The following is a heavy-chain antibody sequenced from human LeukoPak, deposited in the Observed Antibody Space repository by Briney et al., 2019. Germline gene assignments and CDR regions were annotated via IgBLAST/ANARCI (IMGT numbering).Heavy chain of an antibody. J-gene: IGHJ6*03. CDR1: GYRFTSYW. V-gene: IGHV5-51*01. D-gene: IGHD3-10*01. CDR2: IYPGDSDA. CDR3: ARQPPVGSGGYYYYMDV. Sequence: GESLKISCKGSGYRFTSYWIAWVRQMPGKGLEWMGIIYPGDSDARYSPSFQGQVTISVDKSISTAYLQWNSLKASDTAMYYCARQPPVGSGGYYYYMDVWGKGTTVTVSS.